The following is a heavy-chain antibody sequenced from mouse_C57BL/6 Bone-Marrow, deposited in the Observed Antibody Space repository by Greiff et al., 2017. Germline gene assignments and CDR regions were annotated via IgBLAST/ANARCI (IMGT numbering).Heavy chain of an antibody. CDR3: ARYPIYYGYDRGYWYFDV. CDR1: GYTFTSYG. D-gene: IGHD2-2*01. J-gene: IGHJ1*03. CDR2: IYPRSGTT. V-gene: IGHV1-81*01. Sequence: QVQLKQSGAELARPGASVKLSCKASGYTFTSYGISWVKQSTGQGLEWIGEIYPRSGTTYYNEKFKGKATLTADKSSSTAYMELRSLTSEDSAVYFCARYPIYYGYDRGYWYFDVWGTGTTVTVSS.